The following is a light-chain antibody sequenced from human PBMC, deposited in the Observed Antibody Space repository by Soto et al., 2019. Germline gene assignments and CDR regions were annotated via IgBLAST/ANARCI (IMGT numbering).Light chain of an antibody. CDR1: SSDIGGYNY. CDR2: DVS. Sequence: QSALTQPASVSGSPGQSITISCTGTSSDIGGYNYVSWYQQLPGKVTKLIIYDVSNRPSGVSDRFSVSESGNAASLTISGLQAEDAADYYCSSYTSTSTLYVFGTGTKLTVL. CDR3: SSYTSTSTLYV. V-gene: IGLV2-14*03. J-gene: IGLJ1*01.